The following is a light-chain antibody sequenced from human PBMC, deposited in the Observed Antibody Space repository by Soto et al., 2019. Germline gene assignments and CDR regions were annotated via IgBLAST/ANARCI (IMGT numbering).Light chain of an antibody. J-gene: IGLJ3*02. CDR1: SSNIGSNY. Sequence: QSVLTQAPSASGTPRQRVTISCSGSSSNIGSNYVYWYQQLPGTAPKLLIYRNNQRPSGVPDRFSGSKSGTSASLAISGLGSEDEADYYCAAWDDSLSGWVFGGGTKLTV. V-gene: IGLV1-47*01. CDR3: AAWDDSLSGWV. CDR2: RNN.